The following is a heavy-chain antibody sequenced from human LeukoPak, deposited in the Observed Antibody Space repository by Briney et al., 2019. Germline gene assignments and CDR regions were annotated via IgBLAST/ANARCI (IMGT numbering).Heavy chain of an antibody. CDR3: GRQGVAARRPNWFGP. CDR1: GGSISSSSTY. CDR2: FYCGGST. Sequence: SVTLSLTCTVSGGSISSSSTYWGWIRQPPGKGREWIGTFYCGGSTYYNPSLKSRVTISVDASKNQFSLKLSSVTAADTAFYYCGRQGVAARRPNWFGPWGQGNLVTVSS. D-gene: IGHD6-6*01. V-gene: IGHV4-39*01. J-gene: IGHJ5*02.